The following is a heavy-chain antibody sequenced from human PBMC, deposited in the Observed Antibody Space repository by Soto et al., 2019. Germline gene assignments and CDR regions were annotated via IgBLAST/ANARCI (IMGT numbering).Heavy chain of an antibody. CDR3: AEAGYSYGFWGGYFDY. D-gene: IGHD5-18*01. V-gene: IGHV3-23*01. J-gene: IGHJ4*02. CDR2: ISGSGGGT. CDR1: GFTFSSYA. Sequence: EVQLLESGGGLVQPGGSLRLSCAASGFTFSSYAMSWVRQAPGKGLEWVSSISGSGGGTYYADSVKGRFTISRDNSKNTLYLQMSSLRADDTAVYYCAEAGYSYGFWGGYFDYWGQGTLVIVSS.